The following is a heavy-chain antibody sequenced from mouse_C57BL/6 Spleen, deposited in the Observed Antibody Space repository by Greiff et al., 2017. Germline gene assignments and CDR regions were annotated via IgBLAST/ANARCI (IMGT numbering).Heavy chain of an antibody. V-gene: IGHV1-55*01. CDR3: ARTDSNYEGDAMDY. D-gene: IGHD2-5*01. CDR2: IYPGSGST. J-gene: IGHJ4*01. Sequence: QVQLQPPGAELVKPGASVKMSCKASGYTFTSYWITWVKQRPGQGLEWIGDIYPGSGSTNYNEKFKSKATLTVDTSSSTADMQLSSLTSEDSAVYDGARTDSNYEGDAMDYWGQGTSVTVSS. CDR1: GYTFTSYW.